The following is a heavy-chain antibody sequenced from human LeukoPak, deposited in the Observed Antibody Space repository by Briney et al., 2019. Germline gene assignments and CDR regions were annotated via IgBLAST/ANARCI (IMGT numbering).Heavy chain of an antibody. Sequence: DPSETLSLTCTVSGGSISSHYWSWIRQPPGNGLEWIGYIYYSGSTNYNPSLKSRVTISVDTSKNQFSLKLSSVTAADTAVYYCAREREYYYDSSGRSNWFDPWGQGTLVTVSS. V-gene: IGHV4-59*11. CDR3: AREREYYYDSSGRSNWFDP. CDR2: IYYSGST. J-gene: IGHJ5*02. CDR1: GGSISSHY. D-gene: IGHD3-22*01.